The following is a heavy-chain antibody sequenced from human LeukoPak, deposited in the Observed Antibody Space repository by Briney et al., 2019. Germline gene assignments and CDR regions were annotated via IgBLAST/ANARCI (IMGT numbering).Heavy chain of an antibody. CDR3: ARSDGFSGYSSLGDS. D-gene: IGHD3-22*01. J-gene: IGHJ5*01. CDR1: GYTFTGYY. V-gene: IGHV1-2*02. Sequence: ASVKVSCKASGYTFTGYYMHWERQAPGQGLEWMGWINPNSGGTNYAQKFQGRVTMTRDTSISTAYMELSRLKSDDTAVYYCARSDGFSGYSSLGDSWGQGTLVTVSS. CDR2: INPNSGGT.